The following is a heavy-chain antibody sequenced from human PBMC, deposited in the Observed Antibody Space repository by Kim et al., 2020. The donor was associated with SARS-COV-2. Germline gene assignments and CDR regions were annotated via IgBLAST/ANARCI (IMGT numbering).Heavy chain of an antibody. CDR3: ASELSRSGRLDF. CDR1: GFTFTNYA. J-gene: IGHJ4*02. Sequence: GGSLRLSCAASGFTFTNYAMSWVRQGPGKGLEWVSALSGSGRTPNYADSVRGRFTISRDNSQNKVYLQMNSLRVEDTAIYYCASELSRSGRLDFWGRGTLVTVSS. CDR2: LSGSGRTP. D-gene: IGHD1-26*01. V-gene: IGHV3-23*01.